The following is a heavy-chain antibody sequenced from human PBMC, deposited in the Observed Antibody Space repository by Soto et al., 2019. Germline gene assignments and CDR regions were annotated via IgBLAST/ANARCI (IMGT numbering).Heavy chain of an antibody. D-gene: IGHD3-22*01. CDR3: AMDYDSSGGRFDY. CDR1: GFTLSSDS. Sequence: EVQLVESGGGLVKPGGSLRLSCAASGFTLSSDSMNWVRHAPGKGLEWVSSISSSSSYIYYADSVKGRFTISRDNAKNSLYLQMNSLRAEDTAVYYCAMDYDSSGGRFDYWGQGTLVTVSS. V-gene: IGHV3-21*01. J-gene: IGHJ4*02. CDR2: ISSSSSYI.